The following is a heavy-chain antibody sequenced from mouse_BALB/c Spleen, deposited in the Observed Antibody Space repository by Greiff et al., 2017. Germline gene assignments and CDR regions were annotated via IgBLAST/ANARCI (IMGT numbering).Heavy chain of an antibody. CDR1: GFSLTSYG. D-gene: IGHD1-2*01. CDR2: IWAGGST. J-gene: IGHJ2*01. V-gene: IGHV2-9*02. Sequence: QVQLKESGPGLVAPSQSLSITCTVSGFSLTSYGVHWVRQPPGKGLEWLGVIWAGGSTNYNSALMSRLSISKDNSKSQVFLKMNSLQTDDTAMYYCARDRGGNYYGTGYFDYWGQGTTLTVSS. CDR3: ARDRGGNYYGTGYFDY.